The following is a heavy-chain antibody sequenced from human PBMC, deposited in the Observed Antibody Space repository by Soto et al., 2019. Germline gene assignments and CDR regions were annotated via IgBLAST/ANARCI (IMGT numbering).Heavy chain of an antibody. D-gene: IGHD1-26*01. CDR1: GYTFTTSG. CDR3: ARQGSWPYYYCGLDV. V-gene: IGHV1-18*01. CDR2: IITYNGDT. Sequence: QVQLVQSGPEVRKPGASVKVSCEASGYTFTTSGISWVRQVPGQGLEWMGGIITYNGDTNSAQNFQGRVLMTADTSTGTAYMELMSLKSDDTAVYYCARQGSWPYYYCGLDVWGQGTTVTVSS. J-gene: IGHJ6*02.